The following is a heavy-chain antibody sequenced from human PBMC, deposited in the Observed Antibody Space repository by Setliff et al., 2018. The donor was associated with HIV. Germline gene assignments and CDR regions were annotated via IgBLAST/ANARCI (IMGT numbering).Heavy chain of an antibody. CDR3: AWGMTAIPEY. CDR1: GGSFSGYF. J-gene: IGHJ4*02. V-gene: IGHV4-34*01. D-gene: IGHD2-21*02. CDR2: ISHSGST. Sequence: PSETLSLTCAVYGGSFSGYFCIWVRQPPGEGLEWIGEISHSGSTNYNPSLESRVTISIDTSNKQFSLQLSSVTAADTAVCYCAWGMTAIPEYWGQGTLVTVSS.